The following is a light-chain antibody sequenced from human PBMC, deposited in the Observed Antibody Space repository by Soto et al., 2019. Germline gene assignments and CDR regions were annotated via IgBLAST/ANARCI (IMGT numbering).Light chain of an antibody. Sequence: QSALTQPPSASGSPVQSVAISCTGTSSDVGGYNYVSWYQQHPGKAPKLMIYEVNKRPSGVPDRFSGSKSGNTASLTVSGLQAEDEADYYCSSYAGSSNVFGTGTKVTL. V-gene: IGLV2-8*01. J-gene: IGLJ1*01. CDR3: SSYAGSSNV. CDR2: EVN. CDR1: SSDVGGYNY.